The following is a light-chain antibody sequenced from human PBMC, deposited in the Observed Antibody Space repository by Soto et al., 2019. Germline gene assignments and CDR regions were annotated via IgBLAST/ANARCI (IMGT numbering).Light chain of an antibody. V-gene: IGLV2-14*03. J-gene: IGLJ1*01. CDR3: CSYTTSNTRQIV. CDR2: DVS. CDR1: SSDVGGYNY. Sequence: QSALTQPASVSGSPGQSITISCTGTSSDVGGYNYVSWYQQHPGKASKFMIYDVSSRPSGVSNLFSGSKSGNTASLTISGLQAEDEADYYCCSYTTSNTRQIVFGTGTKVTVL.